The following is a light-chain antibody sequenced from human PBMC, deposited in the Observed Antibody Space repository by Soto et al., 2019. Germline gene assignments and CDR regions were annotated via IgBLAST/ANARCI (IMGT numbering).Light chain of an antibody. V-gene: IGKV3-15*01. CDR1: QGVRSH. J-gene: IGKJ4*01. CDR2: DAS. CDR3: QQYDAWPFT. Sequence: EIVLTQSPGTLSLSPGERATLSCRASQGVRSHLAWYRQRPGQAPRLLIHDASSRATGVPARFSGSGSGTEFVLTISSLQSEDFAIYYCQQYDAWPFTFGGGTKVDIK.